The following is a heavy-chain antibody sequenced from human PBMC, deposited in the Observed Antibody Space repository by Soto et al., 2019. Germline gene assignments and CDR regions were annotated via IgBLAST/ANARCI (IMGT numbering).Heavy chain of an antibody. CDR2: IYYSGST. Sequence: SETLSLTCTVSGGSISSYYRSWIRQPPGKGLEWIGYIYYSGSTNYNPSLKSRVTISVDTSKNQFSLKLSSVTAADTAVYYCARGLGGVIALDYWGQGTLVTVSS. CDR3: ARGLGGVIALDY. J-gene: IGHJ4*02. V-gene: IGHV4-59*01. D-gene: IGHD3-16*02. CDR1: GGSISSYY.